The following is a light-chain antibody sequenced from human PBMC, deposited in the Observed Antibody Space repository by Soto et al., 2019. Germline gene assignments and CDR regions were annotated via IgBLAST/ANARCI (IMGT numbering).Light chain of an antibody. Sequence: DILVTQSTDSLAESLGWRATINCKSSQSVLYSSNNKNYLSWYQQKPGQPPKLLIYWASTRESGVPDGFSGGGSGTQFTLTLSSLQGEDVAVYFCQKYYRPWTFGRGTKVELK. J-gene: IGKJ1*01. CDR3: QKYYRPWT. V-gene: IGKV4-1*01. CDR1: QSVLYSSNNKNY. CDR2: WAS.